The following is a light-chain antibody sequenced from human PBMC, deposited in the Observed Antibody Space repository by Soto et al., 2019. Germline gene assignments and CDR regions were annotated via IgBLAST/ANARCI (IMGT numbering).Light chain of an antibody. J-gene: IGKJ4*01. CDR3: QQYGSSPLT. CDR2: GAS. V-gene: IGKV3-20*01. CDR1: QSVSSSY. Sequence: EIVLTQSPGTLSLSPGERATLSCRASQSVSSSYLAWYQQKPGQAPRLLIYGASSRATGIPDRFSGSGSGTDFTLTISRLEPEDFAVYYCQQYGSSPLTFGGANKVEIK.